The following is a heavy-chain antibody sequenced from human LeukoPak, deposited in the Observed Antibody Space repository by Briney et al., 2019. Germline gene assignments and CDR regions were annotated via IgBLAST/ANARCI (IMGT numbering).Heavy chain of an antibody. CDR1: GYTFTSYD. V-gene: IGHV1-8*01. CDR2: MNPNSGNT. Sequence: GASVKVSCKASGYTFTSYDINWVRQATGQGLEWMGWMNPNSGNTGYAQKFQGRVTMTRNTSISTAYMELSSLRSEDTAVYYCATHLVPLGYYDSSGYFDYWGQGTLVTVSS. J-gene: IGHJ4*02. CDR3: ATHLVPLGYYDSSGYFDY. D-gene: IGHD3-22*01.